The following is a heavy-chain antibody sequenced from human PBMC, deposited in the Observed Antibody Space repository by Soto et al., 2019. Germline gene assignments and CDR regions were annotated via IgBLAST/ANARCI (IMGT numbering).Heavy chain of an antibody. J-gene: IGHJ3*02. V-gene: IGHV4-39*07. CDR1: HGSITRSTFS. D-gene: IGHD6-19*01. CDR3: ARGFLSQWLRTYDAFDI. Sequence: SETLSLTCTVSHGSITRSTFSWGWIRQPPGKGLEWIGSVHYTGNTYYNPSLKSRVTISVDTSKNQFSLKLSSVTAADTAVYYCARGFLSQWLRTYDAFDIWGQGTMVTVSS. CDR2: VHYTGNT.